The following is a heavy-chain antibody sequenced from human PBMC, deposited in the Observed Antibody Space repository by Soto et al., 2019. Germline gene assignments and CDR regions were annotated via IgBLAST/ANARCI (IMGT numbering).Heavy chain of an antibody. V-gene: IGHV3-21*01. CDR3: ARVLRVQTGYRPYYYYGMDV. J-gene: IGHJ6*02. Sequence: GGSLRLSCAASGFTFSSYSMNWVRQAPGKGLEWVSSISSSSSYIYYADSVKGRFTNSRDKAQNSLYLQMNSLRAEDTAVYYCARVLRVQTGYRPYYYYGMDVWGQGTTVTVSS. D-gene: IGHD3-9*01. CDR1: GFTFSSYS. CDR2: ISSSSSYI.